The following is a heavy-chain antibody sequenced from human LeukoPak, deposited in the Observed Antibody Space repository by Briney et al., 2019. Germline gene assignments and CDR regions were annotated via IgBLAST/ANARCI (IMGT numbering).Heavy chain of an antibody. CDR1: GGSISSYY. V-gene: IGHV4-4*07. J-gene: IGHJ6*02. D-gene: IGHD3-10*01. CDR2: IYTTGST. Sequence: PSETLSLTCTVSGGSISSYYWSWIRQPAGKGLEWIGRIYTTGSTNYNPSLKSRVTMSVDTSKNQFSLKLSSVTPEDTAVYYCARAGPLRGVIGGYVWGQGTTVTVSS. CDR3: ARAGPLRGVIGGYV.